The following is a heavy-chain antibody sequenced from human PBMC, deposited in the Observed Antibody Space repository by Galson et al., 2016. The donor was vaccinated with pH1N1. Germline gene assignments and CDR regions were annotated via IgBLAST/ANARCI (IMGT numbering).Heavy chain of an antibody. CDR1: ESIFNKYA. J-gene: IGHJ6*03. CDR2: IIAVFKTT. V-gene: IGHV1-69*05. Sequence: SVKVSCKASESIFNKYAISWVRQAPGQGLEWMGGIIAVFKTTNYAQKFQGRVTITTDESTSIVYMELRSLRSEDTAIYYCARSPFYYNSDMDVWGKGTTVTVSS. CDR3: ARSPFYYNSDMDV.